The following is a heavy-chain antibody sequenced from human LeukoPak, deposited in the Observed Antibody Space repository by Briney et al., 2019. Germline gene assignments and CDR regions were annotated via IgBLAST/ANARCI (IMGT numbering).Heavy chain of an antibody. CDR2: IIPIFGTA. J-gene: IGHJ4*02. Sequence: SVKVSCKASGGTFSSYAISWVRQAPGQGLEWMGGIIPIFGTANYAQKFQGRVTITADESTSTAYMELSSLRSEDTAVYYCATRDGYNYGPFDYWGQGTLVTVSS. D-gene: IGHD5-24*01. V-gene: IGHV1-69*01. CDR3: ATRDGYNYGPFDY. CDR1: GGTFSSYA.